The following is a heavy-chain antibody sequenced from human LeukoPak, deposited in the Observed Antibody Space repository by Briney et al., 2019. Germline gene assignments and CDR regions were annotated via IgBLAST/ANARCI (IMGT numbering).Heavy chain of an antibody. CDR2: ISPSGSIS. CDR1: GITFSSYE. CDR3: ARDLDWGAFDA. Sequence: EGSLRLSCAASGITFSSYEMNWVRQAPGKGLEWVSGISPSGSISYYADSVKGRFTISRDNSKNTVSLQMNSLRAEDTALYYCARDLDWGAFDAWGQGTLVTVSS. D-gene: IGHD3-9*01. V-gene: IGHV3-23*01. J-gene: IGHJ5*02.